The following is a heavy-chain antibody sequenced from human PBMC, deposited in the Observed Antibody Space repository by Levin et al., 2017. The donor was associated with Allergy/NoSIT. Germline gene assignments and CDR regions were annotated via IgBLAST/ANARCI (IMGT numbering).Heavy chain of an antibody. V-gene: IGHV4-30-2*01. J-gene: IGHJ4*02. CDR1: GGSISSGGYS. Sequence: SETLSLTCAVSGGSISSGGYSWNWLRQPPGRGLEWIGYIYHSGSTYYNPSLESRVTISVDMSRNQFSLKLTSVTAADTAVYYCARGHYFDYWGQGTLVTVSA. CDR2: IYHSGST. CDR3: ARGHYFDY.